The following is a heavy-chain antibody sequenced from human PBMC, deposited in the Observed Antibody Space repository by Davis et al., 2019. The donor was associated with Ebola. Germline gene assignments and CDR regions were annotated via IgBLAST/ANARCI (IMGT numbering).Heavy chain of an antibody. J-gene: IGHJ4*02. CDR1: GFTFDDYT. CDR2: ISWDGGST. Sequence: GGSLRLSCAASGFTFDDYTMHWVRQAPGKGLEWVSLISWDGGSTYYADSVKGRFTISRDNSKNSLYLQMNSLRTEDTALYYCAKDSPGRYDFWSGYFDWGQGTLVIVSS. CDR3: AKDSPGRYDFWSGYFD. D-gene: IGHD3-3*01. V-gene: IGHV3-43*01.